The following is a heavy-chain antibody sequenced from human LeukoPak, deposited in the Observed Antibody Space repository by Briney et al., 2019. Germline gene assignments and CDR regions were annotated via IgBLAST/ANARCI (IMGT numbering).Heavy chain of an antibody. J-gene: IGHJ4*02. Sequence: IPSETLSLTCTVSGGSVSSSYYWGRIRRPPGKGLEWIGSIYYGGSTYYNASLRSRVTTSVDTSKNQFSLKLSSVTAADTAVYYCAKLGNGYFDYWGQGTLVTVSS. CDR2: IYYGGST. CDR3: AKLGNGYFDY. V-gene: IGHV4-39*07. CDR1: GGSVSSSYY. D-gene: IGHD7-27*01.